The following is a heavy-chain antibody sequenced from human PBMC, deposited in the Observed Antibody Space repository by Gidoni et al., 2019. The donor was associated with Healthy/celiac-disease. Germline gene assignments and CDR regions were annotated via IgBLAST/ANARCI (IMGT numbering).Heavy chain of an antibody. J-gene: IGHJ6*02. Sequence: QVQLQESGPGLVKPSQTLSLTCTVSGGSISSGGYYWSWIRQHPGKGLEWIGYIYYSGSTYYNPSLKSRVTISVDTSKNQFSLKLSSVTAADTAVYYCARAMVAASYYYYGMDVWGQGTTVTVSS. D-gene: IGHD2-15*01. CDR2: IYYSGST. CDR1: GGSISSGGYY. CDR3: ARAMVAASYYYYGMDV. V-gene: IGHV4-31*03.